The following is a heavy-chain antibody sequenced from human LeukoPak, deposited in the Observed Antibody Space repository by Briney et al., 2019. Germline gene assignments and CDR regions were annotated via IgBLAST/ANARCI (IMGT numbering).Heavy chain of an antibody. Sequence: SETLSLTCAVSGGSLSSSNWWSWVRQPPGKGLEWIGEIYHSGSTNYNPSLKSRVTISVDKSKNQFSLKLISVTAADTAVYYCATRGIVVVPAARPSIAAANFDYWGQGTLVTVSS. V-gene: IGHV4-4*02. CDR3: ATRGIVVVPAARPSIAAANFDY. J-gene: IGHJ4*02. D-gene: IGHD2-2*01. CDR2: IYHSGST. CDR1: GGSLSSSNW.